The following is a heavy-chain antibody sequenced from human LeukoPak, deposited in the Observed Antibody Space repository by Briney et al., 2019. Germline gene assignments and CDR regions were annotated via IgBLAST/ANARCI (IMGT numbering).Heavy chain of an antibody. J-gene: IGHJ6*02. CDR3: AIQNYYYYGMDV. CDR1: GFTFSSYW. Sequence: GGSLRLSCAASGFTFSSYWMNWARQAPGKGLEWVSVIYSGGSTYYADSVKGRFTISRDNSKNTLYLQMNSLRAEDTAVYYCAIQNYYYYGMDVWGQGTTVTVSS. CDR2: IYSGGST. V-gene: IGHV3-53*01.